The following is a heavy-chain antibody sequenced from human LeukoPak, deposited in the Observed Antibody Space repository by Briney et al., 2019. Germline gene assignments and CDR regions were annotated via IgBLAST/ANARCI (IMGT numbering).Heavy chain of an antibody. D-gene: IGHD3-22*01. CDR2: ISWNSGSI. J-gene: IGHJ4*02. CDR1: GFTFDDYA. CDR3: AKDYDSSGYYLYYFDY. V-gene: IGHV3-9*01. Sequence: PGGSLRLSCAASGFTFDDYAMHWVRQAPGKGLEWVSGISWNSGSIGYADSVKGRFTISRDNAKNSLYLQMNSLRAEDTALYYCAKDYDSSGYYLYYFDYWGQGTLVTVSS.